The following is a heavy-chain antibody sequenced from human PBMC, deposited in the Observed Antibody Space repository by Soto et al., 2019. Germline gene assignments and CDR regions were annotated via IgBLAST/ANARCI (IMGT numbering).Heavy chain of an antibody. CDR2: ITSSSGT. V-gene: IGHV3-48*01. CDR3: VGEVGFQLIY. Sequence: VQLVESGGGLVQPGGSLRLSCAASGFTFSTHSMNWVRQAPGKGLEWISYITSSSGTMYADSVKGRFTNSRDNAKNSLYLQMNSLRAEDTAVYFCVGEVGFQLIYWGQGTLVTVSS. D-gene: IGHD2-2*01. J-gene: IGHJ4*02. CDR1: GFTFSTHS.